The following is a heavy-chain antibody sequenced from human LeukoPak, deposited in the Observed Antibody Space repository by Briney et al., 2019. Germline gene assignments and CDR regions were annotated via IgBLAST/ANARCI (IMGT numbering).Heavy chain of an antibody. CDR2: IKSKTYGGTT. CDR3: TTATSY. Sequence: PGGSLRLSCAASGFTFSNAWMSWVRQAPGKGLEWVGRIKSKTYGGTTDYAAPVKGRFTISRDDSKDTVYLEMNSLKTEDTAVYYSTTATSYWGQGSLVTVSS. J-gene: IGHJ4*02. CDR1: GFTFSNAW. V-gene: IGHV3-15*01.